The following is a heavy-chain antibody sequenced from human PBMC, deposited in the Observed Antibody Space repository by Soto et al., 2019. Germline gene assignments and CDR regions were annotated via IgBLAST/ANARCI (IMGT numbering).Heavy chain of an antibody. CDR2: SSNSGTFS. CDR1: GFTFSYYY. J-gene: IGHJ4*02. D-gene: IGHD1-1*01. Sequence: GGSLRLSCKGSGFTFSYYYISWIRQAPGKGLEWISYSSNSGTFSRYADSVKGRFSISRDNTKNLLYLQMNSLRAEDTAVYYCARSGDNYNRLDYWGQGTPVTVSS. CDR3: ARSGDNYNRLDY. V-gene: IGHV3-11*06.